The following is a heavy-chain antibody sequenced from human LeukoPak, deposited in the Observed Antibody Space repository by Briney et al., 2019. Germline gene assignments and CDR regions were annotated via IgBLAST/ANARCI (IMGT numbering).Heavy chain of an antibody. J-gene: IGHJ4*02. CDR3: TRESGPYCPFGY. CDR2: ISLTGRT. Sequence: SETLSLTCGVSGGSITSTNWWSWVRQPPGQGLEWIGEISLTGRTNYNPSLIGRVIMSLDESRNQLSLTLTSVTVADTAMYYCTRESGPYCPFGYWGQGTLVVVPS. V-gene: IGHV4-4*02. CDR1: GGSITSTNW. D-gene: IGHD1-26*01.